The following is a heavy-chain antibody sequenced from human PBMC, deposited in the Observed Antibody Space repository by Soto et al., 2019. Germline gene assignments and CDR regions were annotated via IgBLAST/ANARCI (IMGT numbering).Heavy chain of an antibody. J-gene: IGHJ1*01. CDR3: ARGDSDLAVSEAAY. V-gene: IGHV4-59*01. CDR2: IYFSGVA. CDR1: GASITDSY. Sequence: QMQMQESGPRLVKPSETLSLTCTVSGASITDSYWSWIRQPPEKGLEWIGYIYFSGVATYKPSLKSPATISRATSKNEFSLKLTSVTAADTAIYYVARGDSDLAVSEAAYWGQGTLVTVSS. D-gene: IGHD2-15*01.